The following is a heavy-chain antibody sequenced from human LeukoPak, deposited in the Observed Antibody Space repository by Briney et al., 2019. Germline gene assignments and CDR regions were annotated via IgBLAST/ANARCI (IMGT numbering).Heavy chain of an antibody. J-gene: IGHJ1*01. CDR1: GGTLISYA. CDR3: ARPICGGDCYTAWEYFQH. D-gene: IGHD2-21*02. Sequence: GASVKVSCKASGGTLISYAISWVRQAPGQGLEWMGRILPIFGIANYAQKFQGRVTITADKSTSTAYMELSSLRSEDTAVYYCARPICGGDCYTAWEYFQHWGQGTLVTVSS. CDR2: ILPIFGIA. V-gene: IGHV1-69*10.